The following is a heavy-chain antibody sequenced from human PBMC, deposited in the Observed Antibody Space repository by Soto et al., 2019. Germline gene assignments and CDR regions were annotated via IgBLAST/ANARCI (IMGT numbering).Heavy chain of an antibody. CDR2: ISPSSDTK. CDR1: GFTFNSII. CDR3: ARDRYSYYDFWSGSLPYYYFGMDV. J-gene: IGHJ6*02. Sequence: GGSLRLSCAVSGFTFNSIIINWVRQAPGKGLEWVSYISPSSDTKYYADSVKGRFTISRDSAKKTVYLQMNSLRAEDTAVYYCARDRYSYYDFWSGSLPYYYFGMDVWGQGTTVTVSS. D-gene: IGHD3-3*01. V-gene: IGHV3-48*01.